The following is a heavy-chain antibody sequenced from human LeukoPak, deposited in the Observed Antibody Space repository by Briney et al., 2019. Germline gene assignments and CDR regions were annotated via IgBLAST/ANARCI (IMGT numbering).Heavy chain of an antibody. CDR1: GFAFSSYA. D-gene: IGHD3-10*01. CDR2: ISSSGAGT. J-gene: IGHJ4*02. V-gene: IGHV3-23*01. CDR3: ARDSVRVGYGSGSLPFY. Sequence: GGSLRLSCEASGFAFSSYAMSWVRQAPGKGLEWVSAISSSGAGTYYADSVKGRFTISRDNAKNSLYLQMNSLRAEDTAVYYCARDSVRVGYGSGSLPFYWGQGTLVTVSS.